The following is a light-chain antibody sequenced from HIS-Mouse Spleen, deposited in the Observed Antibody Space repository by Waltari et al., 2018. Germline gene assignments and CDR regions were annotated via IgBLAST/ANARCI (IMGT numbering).Light chain of an antibody. Sequence: QSALTQPASVSGPPGQSLTIPCTGPSSAVGSYNLVSWYQQHPGKAPKLMIYEGSKRPSGVSNRFSGSKSGNTASLTISGLQAEDEADYYCCSYAGSSTLVFGGGTKLTVL. CDR3: CSYAGSSTLV. V-gene: IGLV2-23*01. CDR2: EGS. J-gene: IGLJ2*01. CDR1: SSAVGSYNL.